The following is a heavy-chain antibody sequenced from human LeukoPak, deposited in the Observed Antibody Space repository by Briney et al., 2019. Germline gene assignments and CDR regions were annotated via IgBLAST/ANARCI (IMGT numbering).Heavy chain of an antibody. CDR1: GYTFTGYY. CDR3: ARPTHDFWSGLDY. V-gene: IGHV1-18*04. D-gene: IGHD3-3*01. Sequence: ASVKVSCKASGYTFTGYYMHWVRQAPGQGLEWMGWISAYNGNTNYAQKVQGRVTMTTDTSTSTAYMELRSLRSDDTAVYYCARPTHDFWSGLDYWGQGTLVTVSS. J-gene: IGHJ4*02. CDR2: ISAYNGNT.